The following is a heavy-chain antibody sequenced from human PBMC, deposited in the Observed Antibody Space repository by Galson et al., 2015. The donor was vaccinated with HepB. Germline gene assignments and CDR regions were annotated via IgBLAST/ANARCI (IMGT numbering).Heavy chain of an antibody. V-gene: IGHV3-33*01. Sequence: SLRLSCAASGFTFSRHGIHWVRQAPGKGLECVAMIWHDGSNQLYADSVKGRFTISRDNSKNKLYLQMNSLRAEDTAIYYCVRESFMAMVTFDLWGRGTLVTVSS. CDR1: GFTFSRHG. CDR2: IWHDGSNQ. J-gene: IGHJ4*02. D-gene: IGHD5-18*01. CDR3: VRESFMAMVTFDL.